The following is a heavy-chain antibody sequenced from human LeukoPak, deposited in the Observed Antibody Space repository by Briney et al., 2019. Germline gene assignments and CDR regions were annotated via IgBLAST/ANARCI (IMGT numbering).Heavy chain of an antibody. CDR1: GDSVSSKSAT. CDR3: ARAKDITVAGTNALDI. CDR2: TYYRSKWSY. V-gene: IGHV6-1*01. J-gene: IGHJ3*02. D-gene: IGHD6-13*01. Sequence: SQTLSLTCAISGDSVSSKSATWNWIRQSPSRGLEWLGRTYYRSKWSYDYVVSMKGRITINPDTSKNQFSVQMNSVTPEDTAVYYCARAKDITVAGTNALDIWGQGTMVTVSS.